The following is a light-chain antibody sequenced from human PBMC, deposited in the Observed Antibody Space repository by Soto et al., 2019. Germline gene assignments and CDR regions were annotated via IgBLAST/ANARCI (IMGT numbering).Light chain of an antibody. Sequence: QSALTQPPSASGSPGQSVTISCTGTSSDVGGYNYVSWYQQHPGNAPKLMIYEVSKRPSGVPDRFSGSKSGNTASLTVSGRQAEDEADYYCSSYGGSRGWLFGGGTKLTVL. CDR3: SSYGGSRGWL. J-gene: IGLJ3*02. V-gene: IGLV2-8*01. CDR1: SSDVGGYNY. CDR2: EVS.